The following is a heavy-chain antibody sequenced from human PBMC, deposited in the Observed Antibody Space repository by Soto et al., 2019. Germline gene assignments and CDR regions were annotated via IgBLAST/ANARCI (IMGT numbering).Heavy chain of an antibody. Sequence: QEQLHQWGAGLLKTSETLSLTCTVHGGSLSGYYWTWIRQSPGKRLGWIGEGSHSGSTNYNPSLQSRVPMSVYQSEIEISLIVTSVTDVGSAVYCCANGGHYFAAGSLFSTNGFGPWGQGTLVTVSA. CDR1: GGSLSGYY. D-gene: IGHD3-10*01. V-gene: IGHV4-34*01. J-gene: IGHJ5*02. CDR2: GSHSGST. CDR3: ANGGHYFAAGSLFSTNGFGP.